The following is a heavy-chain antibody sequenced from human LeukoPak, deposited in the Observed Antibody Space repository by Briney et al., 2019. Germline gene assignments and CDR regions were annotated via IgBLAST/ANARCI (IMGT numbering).Heavy chain of an antibody. V-gene: IGHV4-30-2*01. D-gene: IGHD2-2*01. J-gene: IGHJ5*02. CDR3: ASSEGYCSSTNCRNWFDP. Sequence: SQTLSLTCDVSGGSISSGDHSWSWTRQPPGEGLEWVGYIYHSGRTYYNPSLKSRVTISVDRSNNQFSLKLSSVTAADTAVYYCASSEGYCSSTNCRNWFDPWGQGILVTVSS. CDR2: IYHSGRT. CDR1: GGSISSGDHS.